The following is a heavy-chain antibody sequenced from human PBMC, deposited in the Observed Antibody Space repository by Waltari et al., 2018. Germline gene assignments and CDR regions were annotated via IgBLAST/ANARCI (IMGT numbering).Heavy chain of an antibody. V-gene: IGHV4-30-2*01. D-gene: IGHD6-19*01. CDR1: GGSISSGGYS. CDR3: ARTGYSSGGDAFDI. Sequence: QLQLQESGSGLVKPSQTLSLTCAVSGGSISSGGYSWSWIRPPPGKGLEWIGYIYHSGSTYYNPSLKSRVTISVDRSKNQFSLKLSSVTAADTAVYYCARTGYSSGGDAFDIWGQGTMVTVSS. CDR2: IYHSGST. J-gene: IGHJ3*02.